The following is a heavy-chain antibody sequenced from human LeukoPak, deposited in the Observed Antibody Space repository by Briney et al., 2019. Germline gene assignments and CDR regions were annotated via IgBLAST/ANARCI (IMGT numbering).Heavy chain of an antibody. CDR3: AKTRSLDSSSWSHGDY. D-gene: IGHD6-13*01. CDR1: GFTFSSYA. CDR2: ISGSGDST. Sequence: GGSLRLSCAASGFTFSSYAMSWVRQAPGKGLEWVSAISGSGDSTYYGDSVKGRFTISRDNSKNTLYLQMNSLRAEDTAVYYCAKTRSLDSSSWSHGDYWGQGTLVTVSS. V-gene: IGHV3-23*01. J-gene: IGHJ4*02.